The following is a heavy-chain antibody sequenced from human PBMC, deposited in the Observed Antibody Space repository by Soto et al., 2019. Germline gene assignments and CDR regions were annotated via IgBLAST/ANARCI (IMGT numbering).Heavy chain of an antibody. CDR1: GFSLSTSGMC. CDR2: IDWDDDK. V-gene: IGHV2-70*11. D-gene: IGHD4-17*01. J-gene: IGHJ6*02. CDR3: ARMTTVTTPVYGMDV. Sequence: GSGPTLVNPTQTLTLTCTFSGFSLSTSGMCVSWIRQPPGKALEWLARIDWDDDKYYSTSLKTRLTISKDTSKNQVVLTMTNMDPVDTATYYCARMTTVTTPVYGMDVWGQGTTVTVSS.